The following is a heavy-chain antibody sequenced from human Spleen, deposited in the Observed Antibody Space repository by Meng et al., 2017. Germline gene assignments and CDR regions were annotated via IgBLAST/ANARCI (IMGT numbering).Heavy chain of an antibody. D-gene: IGHD1-1*01. J-gene: IGHJ1*01. V-gene: IGHV4-38-2*02. CDR3: SNSID. CDR2: IYHSGST. Sequence: GSLRLSCNVFGYSISSGHYWGWVRQSPGKGLEWIGSIYHSGSTYYNPSLKSRVTISIDMSKNQFSLNLSSVTATDTAIYYCSNSIDWGQGTLVTVSS. CDR1: GYSISSGHY.